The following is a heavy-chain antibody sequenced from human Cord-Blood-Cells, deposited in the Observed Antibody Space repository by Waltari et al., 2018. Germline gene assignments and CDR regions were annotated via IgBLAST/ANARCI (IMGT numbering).Heavy chain of an antibody. J-gene: IGHJ4*02. V-gene: IGHV4-39*01. CDR3: GRHPVYGDYVGYYFDY. D-gene: IGHD4-17*01. CDR2: IHYSGST. CDR1: GGSISSSSYY. Sequence: QLQLQESGPGLVKPSETLSLTCTVSGGSISSSSYYWGWIRQPPGKGLEWIGSIHYSGSTYDNPPLEGRVSISVETSENQLGLELSSVSAADTAVYYGGRHPVYGDYVGYYFDYRGQGTMGTVSS.